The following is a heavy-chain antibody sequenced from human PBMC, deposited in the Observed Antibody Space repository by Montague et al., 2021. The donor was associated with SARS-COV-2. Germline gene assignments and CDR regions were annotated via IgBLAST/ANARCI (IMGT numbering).Heavy chain of an antibody. Sequence: TLSLTCTVSGGSISSGGYYWSWIRQHPGKGLEWIGYIYYSGSTYYNPSLKSRVTISVDTSKNQFSLKLSSVTAADTAVYYCACYEDSSGWLNPRGSGTFDYWGQGTLVTVSS. V-gene: IGHV4-31*03. D-gene: IGHD6-19*01. CDR2: IYYSGST. CDR3: ACYEDSSGWLNPRGSGTFDY. CDR1: GGSISSGGYY. J-gene: IGHJ4*02.